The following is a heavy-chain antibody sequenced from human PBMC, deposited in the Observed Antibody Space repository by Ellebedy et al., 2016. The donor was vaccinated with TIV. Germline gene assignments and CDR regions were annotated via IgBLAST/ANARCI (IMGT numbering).Heavy chain of an antibody. D-gene: IGHD3-22*01. V-gene: IGHV4-39*01. CDR3: AKHASYYDSSGYSGYYFDY. Sequence: MPGGSLRLSCTASVSIVSSTPMGWVRQPTGKGLEWIGSIYFSGRTYYNPSLKSRVTTSVDTSKNQFSLKLSSVTAADTAVYYCAKHASYYDSSGYSGYYFDYWGQGTLVTVSS. J-gene: IGHJ4*02. CDR2: IYFSGRT. CDR1: VSIVSSTP.